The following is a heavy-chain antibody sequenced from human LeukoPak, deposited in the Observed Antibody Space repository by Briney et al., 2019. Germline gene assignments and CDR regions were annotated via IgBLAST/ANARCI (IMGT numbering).Heavy chain of an antibody. V-gene: IGHV3-30*04. CDR2: ISYGGSNK. J-gene: IGHJ4*02. CDR1: GFTFSSYA. D-gene: IGHD5-24*01. Sequence: GGSLRLSCAASGFTFSSYAMHWVRQAPGKGLEWVAVISYGGSNKYYADSVKGRFTISRDNSKNTLYLQMNSLRAEDTAVYYCAREGRMATASALDYWGQGTLVTVSS. CDR3: AREGRMATASALDY.